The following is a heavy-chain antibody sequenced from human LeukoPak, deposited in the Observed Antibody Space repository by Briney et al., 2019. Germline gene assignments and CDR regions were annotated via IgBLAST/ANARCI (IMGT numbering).Heavy chain of an antibody. V-gene: IGHV3-30-3*01. D-gene: IGHD5-18*01. Sequence: PGGSLRLSCAASGFTFSSYAMHWVRQAPGKGLEWVAVISYDGSNKYYADSVKGRFTISRDNSKNTLYLQMNSLRAEDTAVYYCAGVAWPDTAMVTSFGWFDPWGQGTLVTVSS. CDR3: AGVAWPDTAMVTSFGWFDP. CDR1: GFTFSSYA. CDR2: ISYDGSNK. J-gene: IGHJ5*02.